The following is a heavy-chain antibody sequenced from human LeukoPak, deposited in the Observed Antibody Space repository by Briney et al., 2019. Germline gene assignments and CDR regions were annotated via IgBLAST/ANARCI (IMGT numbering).Heavy chain of an antibody. Sequence: GSLRLSCAASGFTFSSYAMSWVRQAPGKGLEWVSAISGSGGSTYYADPVKGRFTISRDNSKNTLYLQMNSLRAEDTAVYYCAKDRPAYCGGDCYSRFDYWGQGTLVTVSS. V-gene: IGHV3-23*01. CDR2: ISGSGGST. D-gene: IGHD2-21*02. CDR1: GFTFSSYA. CDR3: AKDRPAYCGGDCYSRFDY. J-gene: IGHJ4*02.